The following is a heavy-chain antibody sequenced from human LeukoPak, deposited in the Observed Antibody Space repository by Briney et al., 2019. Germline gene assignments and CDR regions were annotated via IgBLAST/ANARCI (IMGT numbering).Heavy chain of an antibody. J-gene: IGHJ6*03. CDR3: ARSSTVTPPSYYYYYYMDV. D-gene: IGHD4-11*01. CDR2: IIPIFGTA. Sequence: GASVKVSCKASGGTFSSYAISWVRQAPGQGLEWMGGIIPIFGTANYAQKFQGRVTITTDESTSTAYMELSSLRSEDTAVYYCARSSTVTPPSYYYYYYMDVWGKETTVTVSS. CDR1: GGTFSSYA. V-gene: IGHV1-69*05.